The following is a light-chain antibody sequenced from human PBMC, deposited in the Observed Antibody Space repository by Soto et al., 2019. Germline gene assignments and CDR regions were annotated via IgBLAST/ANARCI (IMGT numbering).Light chain of an antibody. J-gene: IGKJ4*01. CDR2: DVS. CDR3: QQRSNGLT. CDR1: QSVRSH. Sequence: EIGLTQSPATLSLSPGENATLSCRTSQSVRSHLAWYQQTPGQAPRLLIYDVSNRATGIPARFSGTGSGTEFTLTISGLEPEDFAVYYCQQRSNGLTFGGRTKVEIK. V-gene: IGKV3-11*01.